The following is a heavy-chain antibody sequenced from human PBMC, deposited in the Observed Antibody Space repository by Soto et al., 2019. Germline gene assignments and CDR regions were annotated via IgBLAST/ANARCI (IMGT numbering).Heavy chain of an antibody. D-gene: IGHD4-17*01. Sequence: GGSLRLSCAASGFTFSNAWMNWVRQAPGKGLEWVGRIKSKTDGGTTDYAAPVKGRFTISRDDSKNTLYLQMNSLXTEXXXVYYCTTDYGDYSSFDYWGQGTLVTVSS. V-gene: IGHV3-15*07. CDR1: GFTFSNAW. J-gene: IGHJ4*02. CDR3: TTDYGDYSSFDY. CDR2: IKSKTDGGTT.